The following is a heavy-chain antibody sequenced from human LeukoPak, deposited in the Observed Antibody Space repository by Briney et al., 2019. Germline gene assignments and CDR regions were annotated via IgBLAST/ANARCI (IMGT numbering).Heavy chain of an antibody. CDR3: AKGGGATVPFDN. CDR1: GFTFSSYA. J-gene: IGHJ4*02. CDR2: ISVSGGST. D-gene: IGHD4-11*01. Sequence: PGGSLRLSCAASGFTFSSYAMSWVRQAPGKGLEWVSVISVSGGSTYYADSVKGRFTISRDNSKNTLYLQMNSLRVEDTAVYYCAKGGGATVPFDNWGQGTLVTFSS. V-gene: IGHV3-23*01.